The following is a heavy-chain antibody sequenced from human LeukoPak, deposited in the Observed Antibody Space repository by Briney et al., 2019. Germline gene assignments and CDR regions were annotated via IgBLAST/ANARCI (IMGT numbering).Heavy chain of an antibody. D-gene: IGHD3-22*01. J-gene: IGHJ4*02. CDR1: GGTFSSYA. CDR2: IIPIFGTA. Sequence: SVKVSCKASGGTFSSYAISWVRQAPGQGLEWMGGIIPIFGTANYAQKFQGRVTITADESTSTAYMELSSLRSEDTAVYYCARSGAYYYDSSGYYYDYWGQGTLVTVSS. CDR3: ARSGAYYYDSSGYYYDY. V-gene: IGHV1-69*13.